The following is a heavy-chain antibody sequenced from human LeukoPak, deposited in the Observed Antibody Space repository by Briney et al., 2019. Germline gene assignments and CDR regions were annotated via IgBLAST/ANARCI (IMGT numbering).Heavy chain of an antibody. CDR1: GFTFGDYA. CDR3: TRDSDCTNGVCRHDPFDI. D-gene: IGHD2-8*01. CDR2: IRSKAYGGTT. Sequence: GGSLRLSCTASGFTFGDYAMSWFRQAPGKGLDWVGFIRSKAYGGTTEYAASVKGRFTISRDDSKSIAYLQMNSLKTEDTAVYYCTRDSDCTNGVCRHDPFDIWGQGTMVTVSS. V-gene: IGHV3-49*03. J-gene: IGHJ3*02.